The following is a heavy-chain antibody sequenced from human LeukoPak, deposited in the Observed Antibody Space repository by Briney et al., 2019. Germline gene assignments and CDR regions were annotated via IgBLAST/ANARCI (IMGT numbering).Heavy chain of an antibody. V-gene: IGHV1-46*01. CDR2: INPSGGST. Sequence: ASVKVSCKASGYTFTTYYLHWVRQAPGQGLEWMGVINPSGGSTSYAEKFQGRVTMTRDTSTSTVYMELSSLRSGDTAIYYCARDAGYDSSGYYYFDYWGQGTLVTVSS. CDR3: ARDAGYDSSGYYYFDY. CDR1: GYTFTTYY. D-gene: IGHD3-22*01. J-gene: IGHJ4*02.